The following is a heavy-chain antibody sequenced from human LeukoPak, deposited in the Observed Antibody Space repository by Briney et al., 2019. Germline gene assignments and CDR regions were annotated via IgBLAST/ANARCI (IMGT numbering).Heavy chain of an antibody. CDR3: AREDFWSGYSVGY. CDR2: IDTNTGNP. CDR1: GYTFISYA. Sequence: ASVKVSCKASGYTFISYAMNWVRQAPGQGLEWMGWIDTNTGNPTYAQGFTGRFVFSLDTSVTTVYLQNSSLKAEDTAVYFCAREDFWSGYSVGYWGQGTLVTVSS. V-gene: IGHV7-4-1*02. J-gene: IGHJ4*02. D-gene: IGHD3-3*01.